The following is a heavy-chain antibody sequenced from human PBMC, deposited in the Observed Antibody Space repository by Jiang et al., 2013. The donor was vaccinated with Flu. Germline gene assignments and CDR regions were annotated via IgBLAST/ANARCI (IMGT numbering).Heavy chain of an antibody. Sequence: GAEVKKPGASVKVSCKASGYTFTGYYMHWVRQAPGQGLEWMGWINPNSGDTNYEQKFQGWVTMTRDTSISTAYMELSRLRSDDTAVYYCARDSLNPYASRSQHLTYWGQGT. CDR1: GYTFTGYY. V-gene: IGHV1-2*04. D-gene: IGHD3-10*01. CDR3: ARDSLNPYASRSQHLTY. CDR2: INPNSGDT. J-gene: IGHJ4*02.